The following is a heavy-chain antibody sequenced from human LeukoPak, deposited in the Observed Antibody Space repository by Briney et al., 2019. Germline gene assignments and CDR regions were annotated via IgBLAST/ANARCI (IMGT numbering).Heavy chain of an antibody. J-gene: IGHJ4*02. CDR2: MSPNSGNT. Sequence: GASVKVSCKASGYTFTSYDINWVRQATGQGLEWMGWMSPNSGNTGYAQKFQGRVTMTRNTSISTAYMELSSLRSEDTAVYYSARSSNSYGYPFDYWGRGTLVTVSS. D-gene: IGHD5-18*01. CDR1: GYTFTSYD. V-gene: IGHV1-8*01. CDR3: ARSSNSYGYPFDY.